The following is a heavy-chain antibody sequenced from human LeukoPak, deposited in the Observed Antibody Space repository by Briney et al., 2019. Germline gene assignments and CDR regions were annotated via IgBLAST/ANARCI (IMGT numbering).Heavy chain of an antibody. V-gene: IGHV4-61*08. CDR1: GGSISSGGYY. CDR3: ARLPYSGYDPEGYYFDY. D-gene: IGHD5-12*01. J-gene: IGHJ4*02. Sequence: PSETLSLTCTVSGGSISSGGYYWSWIRQPPGKGLEWIGYIYYSGSTNYNPSLKSRVTISVDTSKNQFSLKLSSVTAADTAVYYCARLPYSGYDPEGYYFDYWGQGTLVTVSS. CDR2: IYYSGST.